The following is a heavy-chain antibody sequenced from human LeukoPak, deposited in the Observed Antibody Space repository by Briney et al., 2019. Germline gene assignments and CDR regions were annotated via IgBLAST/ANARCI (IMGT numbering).Heavy chain of an antibody. D-gene: IGHD1-1*01. J-gene: IGHJ5*02. CDR1: GGSISSGSYY. Sequence: RPSETLSLTCTVSGGSISSGSYYWSWIRQPAGKGLEWIGRIYTSGSTNYNPSLKSRVTISVDTSKNQFSLKLSSVTAADTAVYYCARDPNWNPAGSTWGQGILVTVSS. V-gene: IGHV4-61*02. CDR2: IYTSGST. CDR3: ARDPNWNPAGST.